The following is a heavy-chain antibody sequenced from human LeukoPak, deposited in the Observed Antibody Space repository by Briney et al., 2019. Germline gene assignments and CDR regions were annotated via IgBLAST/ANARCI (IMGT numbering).Heavy chain of an antibody. CDR1: GYTFTSYD. CDR2: INPNSGGT. Sequence: ASVKVSCKASGYTFTSYDINWVRQATGQGLEWMGWINPNSGGTNYAQKFQGRVTMTRDTSISTAYMELSRLRSDDTAVYYCARVEWELLHFDYWGQGTLVTVSS. D-gene: IGHD1-26*01. CDR3: ARVEWELLHFDY. J-gene: IGHJ4*02. V-gene: IGHV1-2*02.